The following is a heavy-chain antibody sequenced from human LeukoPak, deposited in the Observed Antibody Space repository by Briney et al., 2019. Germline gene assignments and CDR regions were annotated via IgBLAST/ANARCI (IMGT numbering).Heavy chain of an antibody. J-gene: IGHJ4*02. D-gene: IGHD3-22*01. V-gene: IGHV1-2*02. CDR2: INPNSGGT. CDR3: ARDYDSSGYYYKPYFDY. CDR1: GYTFTSYS. Sequence: ASVKVSCKASGYTFTSYSMNWVRQAPGQGLEWMGWINPNSGGTNYAQKFQGRVTMTRDTSISTAYMELSRLRSDDTAVYYCARDYDSSGYYYKPYFDYWGQGTLVTVSS.